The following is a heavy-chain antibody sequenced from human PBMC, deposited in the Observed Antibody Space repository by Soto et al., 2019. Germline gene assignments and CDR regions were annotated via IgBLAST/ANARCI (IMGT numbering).Heavy chain of an antibody. CDR2: ISAYNGNT. CDR3: ARGAGFRQRGYSSSLYYYGMDV. V-gene: IGHV1-18*01. J-gene: IGHJ6*02. D-gene: IGHD5-18*01. CDR1: GYTFTRYG. Sequence: GASVKVSCKASGYTFTRYGISWVRKATGQGREWMGWISAYNGNTNYAQKLQGRVTMTTDTSTSTAYMELRSLRSDDTAVYYCARGAGFRQRGYSSSLYYYGMDVWGQGTTVTVSS.